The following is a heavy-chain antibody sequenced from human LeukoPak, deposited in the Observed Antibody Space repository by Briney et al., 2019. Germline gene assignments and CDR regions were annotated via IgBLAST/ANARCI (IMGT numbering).Heavy chain of an antibody. CDR1: GYTFTGYY. CDR3: ARVSPLWRRIAAAGSPFFDY. Sequence: ASVKVSCKASGYTFTGYYMHWGRQAPGQGREWMGWINPNSGGTNYAQKFQGRVTMTRDTSISTAYMELSRLRSDDTAVYYCARVSPLWRRIAAAGSPFFDYWGQGTLVTVSS. CDR2: INPNSGGT. V-gene: IGHV1-2*02. J-gene: IGHJ4*02. D-gene: IGHD6-13*01.